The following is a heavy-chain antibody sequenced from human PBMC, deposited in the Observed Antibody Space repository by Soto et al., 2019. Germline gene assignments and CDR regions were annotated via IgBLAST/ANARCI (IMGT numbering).Heavy chain of an antibody. CDR2: IYYSGST. D-gene: IGHD3-22*01. J-gene: IGHJ3*02. CDR1: GGSISSSSYY. V-gene: IGHV4-39*07. CDR3: ARDSRWYYDSSGYPTDAFDI. Sequence: SETLSLTCTVSGGSISSSSYYWGWIRQPPGKGLEWIGSIYYSGSTYYNPSLKSRVTISVDTSKNQFSLKLSSVTAADTAVYYCARDSRWYYDSSGYPTDAFDIWGQGTMVTVSS.